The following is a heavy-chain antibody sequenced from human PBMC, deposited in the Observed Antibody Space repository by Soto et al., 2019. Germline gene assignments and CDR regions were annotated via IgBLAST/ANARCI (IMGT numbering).Heavy chain of an antibody. Sequence: QVQLQESGPGLVKPSQTLSLTCSVSGGSISSGDYYWSWIRQPPGKGLEWIGYMFYTGTTYYNPSRTSRITKSMDTSKNQSSLRLTSETAADRAEYHCARALRFRSGPTCRGRNWCDPWGQGTRVTVSS. D-gene: IGHD2-15*01. CDR1: GGSISSGDYY. CDR3: ARALRFRSGPTCRGRNWCDP. J-gene: IGHJ5*02. CDR2: MFYTGTT. V-gene: IGHV4-30-4*01.